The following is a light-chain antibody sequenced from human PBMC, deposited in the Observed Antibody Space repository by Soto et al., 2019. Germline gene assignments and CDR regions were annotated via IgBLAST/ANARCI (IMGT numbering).Light chain of an antibody. Sequence: DIQMTQSPSSLSASVGDRVTITCRASQTISNYLNWYQQRPGRAPKLLIYAASSLQSGAPSRFSGSGSGTDFTLTINSLQPEDFATYYCQQSYSSPITFGQGTRLEIQ. J-gene: IGKJ5*01. V-gene: IGKV1-39*01. CDR1: QTISNY. CDR3: QQSYSSPIT. CDR2: AAS.